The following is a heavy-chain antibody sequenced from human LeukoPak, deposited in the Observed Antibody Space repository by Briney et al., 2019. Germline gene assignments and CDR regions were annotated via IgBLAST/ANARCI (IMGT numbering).Heavy chain of an antibody. CDR3: ARTTYGDY. J-gene: IGHJ4*02. CDR2: IKQDGSEK. V-gene: IGHV3-7*02. CDR1: GFTFSTYY. Sequence: GGSLRLSCAASGFTFSTYYMAWVRQAPGKGLEWVANIKQDGSEKFYVDSVKGRFTISRDNAKNSLSLQMSSLRAEDTAVYFCARTTYGDYWGQGTLVTVSS. D-gene: IGHD1-1*01.